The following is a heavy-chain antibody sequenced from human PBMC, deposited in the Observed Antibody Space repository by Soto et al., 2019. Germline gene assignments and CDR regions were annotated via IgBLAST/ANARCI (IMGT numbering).Heavy chain of an antibody. D-gene: IGHD3-10*01. J-gene: IGHJ3*02. CDR1: GSTFSSYA. CDR3: ARGKFPRGWKYAFDI. Sequence: ASVKVACKASGSTFSSYAISWVRQAPGQGLEWMGGIIPIFGTANYAQKCQGRVTMPADESTSTAYMQLSSLRSEDTAVYYCARGKFPRGWKYAFDIWGQGTMVTVSS. V-gene: IGHV1-69*13. CDR2: IIPIFGTA.